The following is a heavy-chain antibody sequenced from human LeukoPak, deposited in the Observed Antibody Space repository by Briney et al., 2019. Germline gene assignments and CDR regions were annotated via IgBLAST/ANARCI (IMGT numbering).Heavy chain of an antibody. CDR2: ISYDGDKT. J-gene: IGHJ2*01. Sequence: GGSLRLSCAASGFTFSNYGIHWVRQAPGKGLEWVTLISYDGDKTYYVGSVKGRFTISRDNSKNMVYLQMDSLRTEDTAVYYCGKVGVVGATDYWYFDLWGRGTLVTVSS. D-gene: IGHD1-26*01. CDR1: GFTFSNYG. V-gene: IGHV3-30*18. CDR3: GKVGVVGATDYWYFDL.